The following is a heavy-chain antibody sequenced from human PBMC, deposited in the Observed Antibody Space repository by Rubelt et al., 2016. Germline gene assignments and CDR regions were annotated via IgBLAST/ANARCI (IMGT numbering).Heavy chain of an antibody. CDR2: INPSGGST. CDR1: GYTFTSYY. D-gene: IGHD6-13*01. V-gene: IGHV1-46*01. J-gene: IGHJ4*02. Sequence: QVQLVQSGAEVKKPGASVKVSCKASGYTFTSYYMHWVRQAPGQGLEWMGIINPSGGSTRYAQKFQGRVTMTRDTSTSTVYMELSSLRSEDTAVYYCARSAAAGAHFDYWGQGTLVTVSS. CDR3: ARSAAAGAHFDY.